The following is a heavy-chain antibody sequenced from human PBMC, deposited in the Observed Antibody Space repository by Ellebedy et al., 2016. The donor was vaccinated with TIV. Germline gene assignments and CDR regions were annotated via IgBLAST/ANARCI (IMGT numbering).Heavy chain of an antibody. CDR3: TLYNY. Sequence: GESLKISCAASGFTFSSYAMSWVRQAPGKGLEWVAAISGSGDTTYYADSVRGRFTISRDNSKNTLYLQMNRLRVDDTAIYYCTLYNYWGQGTLVTVSS. D-gene: IGHD2-2*02. J-gene: IGHJ4*02. V-gene: IGHV3-23*01. CDR1: GFTFSSYA. CDR2: ISGSGDTT.